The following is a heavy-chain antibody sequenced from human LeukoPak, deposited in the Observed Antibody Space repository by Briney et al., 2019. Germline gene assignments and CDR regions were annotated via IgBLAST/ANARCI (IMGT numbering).Heavy chain of an antibody. D-gene: IGHD3/OR15-3a*01. J-gene: IGHJ5*02. CDR3: TRGGLEEVWLDP. V-gene: IGHV1-69*06. CDR2: IIPISGTA. Sequence: ASVKVSCKASGGTFSNYAISWVRQAPGQGLEWMGGIIPISGTANYAQKFQSRVTITADKSTSTAYMELSSLRSEDTAVYYCTRGGLEEVWLDPWGQGTLVTVSS. CDR1: GGTFSNYA.